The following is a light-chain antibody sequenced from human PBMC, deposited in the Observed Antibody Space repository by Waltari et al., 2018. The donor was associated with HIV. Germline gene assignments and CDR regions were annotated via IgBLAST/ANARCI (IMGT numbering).Light chain of an antibody. CDR2: KDR. CDR3: QSTDRSGSYII. J-gene: IGLJ2*01. CDR1: ALSMQY. Sequence: SYELTQPTSLSVSPGQTARITCSGAALSMQYGYWSQQKPGQAPVLVKYKDRERSAGIPERFSGSSSGTTLTLTISGAQAEDEAAYFCQSTDRSGSYIIFGGGTKLTVL. V-gene: IGLV3-25*03.